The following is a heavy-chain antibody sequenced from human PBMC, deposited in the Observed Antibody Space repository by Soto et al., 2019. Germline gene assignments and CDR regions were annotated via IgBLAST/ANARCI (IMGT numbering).Heavy chain of an antibody. CDR2: INSDGSST. Sequence: GGSLRLSCAASGFTFSSYWMHWVRQAPGKGLVWVSRINSDGSSTSYADSVKGRFTISRDNAKNTLYLQMNSLRAEDTAVYYCARGEATTPGGTYLTWGWGQGTLVTVSS. D-gene: IGHD5-12*01. J-gene: IGHJ4*02. V-gene: IGHV3-74*01. CDR3: ARGEATTPGGTYLTWG. CDR1: GFTFSSYW.